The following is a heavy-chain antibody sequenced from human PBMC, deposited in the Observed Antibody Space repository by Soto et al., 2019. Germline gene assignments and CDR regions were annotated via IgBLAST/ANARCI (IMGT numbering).Heavy chain of an antibody. CDR3: ARDSDAYDFWSGYREDYYMDV. D-gene: IGHD3-3*01. CDR2: IWYDGSNK. CDR1: GFTFSSYG. J-gene: IGHJ6*03. V-gene: IGHV3-33*01. Sequence: GGSLRLSCAASGFTFSSYGMHWVRQAPGKGLEWVAVIWYDGSNKYYADSVKGRFTISRDNSKNTLYLQMNSLRAEDTAVYYCARDSDAYDFWSGYREDYYMDVWGKGTTVTVSS.